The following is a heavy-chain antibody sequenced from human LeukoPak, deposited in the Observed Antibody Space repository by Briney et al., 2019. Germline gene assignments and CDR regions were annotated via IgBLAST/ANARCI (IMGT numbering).Heavy chain of an antibody. D-gene: IGHD5-18*01. CDR3: QKDYTVDTAMVRDPLLGD. V-gene: IGHV3-74*01. CDR1: GFTFSSYW. Sequence: PGGSLRLSCVASGFTFSSYWMHRVRQDPRKGLVWVSRINGDGRNINYADSVRGRFTISRDNAKNTLYLQMNTLRVEDKAVYYCQKDYTVDTAMVRDPLLGDGGQGPLVTFSS. CDR2: INGDGRNI. J-gene: IGHJ4*02.